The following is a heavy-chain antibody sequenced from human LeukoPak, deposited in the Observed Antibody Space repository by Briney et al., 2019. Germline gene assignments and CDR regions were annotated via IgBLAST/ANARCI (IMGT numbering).Heavy chain of an antibody. J-gene: IGHJ4*02. V-gene: IGHV1-69*05. D-gene: IGHD3-9*01. Sequence: GSSVKVSCKVSGGTFSSYAISWVRQAPGQGLEWMGGIIPIFGTANYAQKFQGRVTITTDESTSTAYMELSSLRSEDTAVYYCARGTLRYFDSYYFDYWGQGTLVAVSS. CDR3: ARGTLRYFDSYYFDY. CDR2: IIPIFGTA. CDR1: GGTFSSYA.